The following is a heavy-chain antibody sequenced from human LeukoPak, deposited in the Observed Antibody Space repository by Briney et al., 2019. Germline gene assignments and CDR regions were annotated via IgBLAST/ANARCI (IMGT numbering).Heavy chain of an antibody. J-gene: IGHJ4*02. CDR1: GFSFDDYA. CDR3: AKDSGDYFDSSGAFDY. D-gene: IGHD3-22*01. V-gene: IGHV3-9*03. CDR2: ISWNSGSI. Sequence: PGGSLRLSCAASGFSFDDYAMHWVRQAPGKGLEWFSGISWNSGSIGYADSVKGRFTISRDNAKNSLYLQMNSLRAEDMALYYCAKDSGDYFDSSGAFDYWGQGTLVTVSS.